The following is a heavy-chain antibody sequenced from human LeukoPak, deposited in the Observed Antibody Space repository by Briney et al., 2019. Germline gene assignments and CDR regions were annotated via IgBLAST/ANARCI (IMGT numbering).Heavy chain of an antibody. Sequence: GASVKVSCKASGGTFGSYAISWVRQAPGQGLEWMGGIIPIFGTANYAQKFQGRVTITADESTSTAYMELSSLRSEDTAVYYCARSSRGLTYSSSWYPTWGQGTLVTVSS. V-gene: IGHV1-69*13. D-gene: IGHD6-13*01. CDR2: IIPIFGTA. J-gene: IGHJ4*02. CDR3: ARSSRGLTYSSSWYPT. CDR1: GGTFGSYA.